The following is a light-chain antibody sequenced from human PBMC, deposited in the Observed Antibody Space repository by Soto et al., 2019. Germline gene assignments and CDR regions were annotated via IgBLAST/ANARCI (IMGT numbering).Light chain of an antibody. V-gene: IGLV1-44*01. CDR1: SSNIGSNT. Sequence: QSVLTQPPSASGTPGQRVTISCSGSSSNIGSNTVNWYQQLPGTAPELLIYSNNQRPSGVPDRFSGSKSGTSASLAISGLQSEDEADYYCAAWDDSLNGNWVFGGGTKLTVL. J-gene: IGLJ3*02. CDR2: SNN. CDR3: AAWDDSLNGNWV.